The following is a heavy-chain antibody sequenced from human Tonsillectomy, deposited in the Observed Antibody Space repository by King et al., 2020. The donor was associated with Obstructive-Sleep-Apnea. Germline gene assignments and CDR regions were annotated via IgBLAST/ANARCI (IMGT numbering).Heavy chain of an antibody. CDR1: GYIFTSYG. CDR2: ISPYNDNT. J-gene: IGHJ6*02. Sequence: QLVQSGAEVKKPGASVKVSCKASGYIFTSYGISWVRQAPGQGLEWMGRISPYNDNTNYAQKAQGRVTVTTDTSTSTAYMELRNLRSDDTAVYYCARDRVCSSTSCYGVDDYYGMDVWGQGTTVTVSS. V-gene: IGHV1-18*04. D-gene: IGHD2-2*01. CDR3: ARDRVCSSTSCYGVDDYYGMDV.